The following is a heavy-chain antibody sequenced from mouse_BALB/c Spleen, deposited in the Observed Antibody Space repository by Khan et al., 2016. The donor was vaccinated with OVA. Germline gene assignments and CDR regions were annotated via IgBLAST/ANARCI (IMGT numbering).Heavy chain of an antibody. V-gene: IGHV1S136*01. CDR3: ARGASSWDFSFPY. D-gene: IGHD4-1*01. CDR2: INPYNAGT. Sequence: VQLQQPGPELVEPGASVKMSCKASGYTFTNYVMHWVKQKPGQGLEWIGYINPYNAGTRYNEKFKGKATLTSDISSTTAYMELSSLTSEDSAVYSCARGASSWDFSFPYWGQGTLVTVSA. CDR1: GYTFTNYV. J-gene: IGHJ3*01.